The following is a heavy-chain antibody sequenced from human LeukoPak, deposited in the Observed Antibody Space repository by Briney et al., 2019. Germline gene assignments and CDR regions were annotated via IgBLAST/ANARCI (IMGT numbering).Heavy chain of an antibody. Sequence: SETLSLTCTVSGGSLSGHYWSWIRQSPGKGLEWIGYIYPSGSPNYHPSLESRVTLSVDTSKKQFSLRLTSMTAADTAVYYCARYYGDFAYHFDHWGQGILVTVSS. V-gene: IGHV4-59*11. CDR1: GGSLSGHY. CDR3: ARYYGDFAYHFDH. J-gene: IGHJ4*02. D-gene: IGHD4-17*01. CDR2: IYPSGSP.